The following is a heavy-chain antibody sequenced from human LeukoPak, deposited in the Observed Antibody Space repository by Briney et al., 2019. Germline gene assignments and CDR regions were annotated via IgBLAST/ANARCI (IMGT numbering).Heavy chain of an antibody. V-gene: IGHV3-20*04. CDR2: INWNGGST. D-gene: IGHD2-15*01. CDR3: ARADCSGGSCYIFDY. Sequence: GGSLRLSCAASGFTFDDYGMSWVRQAPGKGLEWVSGINWNGGSTGYADSVKGRFTISRDNAKNSLYLQMNSLRAEDTALYYCARADCSGGSCYIFDYWGQGTLVTVSS. CDR1: GFTFDDYG. J-gene: IGHJ4*02.